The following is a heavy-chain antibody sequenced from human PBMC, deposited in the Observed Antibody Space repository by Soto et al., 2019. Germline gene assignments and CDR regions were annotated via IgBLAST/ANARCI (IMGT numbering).Heavy chain of an antibody. V-gene: IGHV3-33*01. CDR3: ARGLSARPGFFDY. CDR2: IWYDGSNK. CDR1: GFTFSSYG. J-gene: IGHJ4*02. Sequence: QVQLVESGGVVVQPGRSLRLSCAASGFTFSSYGMHWVRQAPGKGLEWVAVIWYDGSNKYYADSVKGRFTISRDNYKNTLYLQMSSLRAEDTALYYCARGLSARPGFFDYCGQGTLVTVSS. D-gene: IGHD6-6*01.